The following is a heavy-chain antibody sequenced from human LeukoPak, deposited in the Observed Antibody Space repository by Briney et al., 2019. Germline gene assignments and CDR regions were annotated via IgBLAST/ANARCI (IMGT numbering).Heavy chain of an antibody. CDR1: GYSFTSYW. J-gene: IGHJ4*02. CDR2: IYPGDSDT. CDR3: ARQLYFDILTGYYSDY. D-gene: IGHD3-9*01. V-gene: IGHV5-51*01. Sequence: GESLKISCKGSGYSFTSYWIGWVRQMHGKGLEWMGIIYPGDSDTRYSPSFQGQVTISADKSISTAYLQWSSLKASDTAMYYCARQLYFDILTGYYSDYWGQGTLVTVSS.